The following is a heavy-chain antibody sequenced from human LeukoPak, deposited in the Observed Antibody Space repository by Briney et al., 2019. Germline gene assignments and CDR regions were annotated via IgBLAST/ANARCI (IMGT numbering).Heavy chain of an antibody. Sequence: GGSLRLSCAVSGFTFSSHWMSWVRQAPGKGLKWVAHIRQDGNEKQYVDSVRGRFTISRDNIENSLFLQMDSLRDEDTAVYYCARAGRSFYGGPSDYWGQGTLVTVSS. D-gene: IGHD4-23*01. CDR2: IRQDGNEK. CDR3: ARAGRSFYGGPSDY. J-gene: IGHJ4*02. V-gene: IGHV3-7*01. CDR1: GFTFSSHW.